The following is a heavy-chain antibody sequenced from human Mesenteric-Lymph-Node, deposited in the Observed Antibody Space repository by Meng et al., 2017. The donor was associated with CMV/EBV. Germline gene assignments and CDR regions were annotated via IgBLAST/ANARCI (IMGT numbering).Heavy chain of an antibody. CDR3: ARDGPMHSSSWYGY. Sequence: GESLKISCVTSGFSFSNYHMHWVRQAPGKGLEWVAVIWFDGSNTYYVDSVKGRFTISRDNSKNTLYVQMNSLRAEDTAVYYCARDGPMHSSSWYGYWGQGTLVTVSS. V-gene: IGHV3-33*01. J-gene: IGHJ4*02. CDR2: IWFDGSNT. CDR1: GFSFSNYH. D-gene: IGHD6-13*01.